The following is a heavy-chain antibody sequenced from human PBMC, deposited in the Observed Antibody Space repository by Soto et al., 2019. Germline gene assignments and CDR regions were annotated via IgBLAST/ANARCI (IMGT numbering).Heavy chain of an antibody. CDR2: ISGYNGNT. Sequence: SVKLSCKASGYTFTSYGINWVRQAPGQGLEWMGWISGYNGNTDYVQRLQDRVTMTTDTSTRTAYMELRNLRSDDSAVYYCARTDLQLRGLSYCGQGTLVSVS. J-gene: IGHJ4*02. CDR3: ARTDLQLRGLSY. CDR1: GYTFTSYG. D-gene: IGHD1-7*01. V-gene: IGHV1-18*01.